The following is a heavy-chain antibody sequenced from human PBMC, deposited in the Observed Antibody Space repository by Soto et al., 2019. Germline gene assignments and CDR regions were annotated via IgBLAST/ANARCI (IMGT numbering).Heavy chain of an antibody. CDR3: ATGHYSYDTIDYPILHH. Sequence: QVQLVQSGAEVKKPGASVKVSCKTSGFTFINFDINWVRLATGQGLEWMAWMNPNSGDTGYTQKFQGRLTTTRDTPTSTAYMELSSLRSEDTAVYYCATGHYSYDTIDYPILHHWGQGTPVTVTS. CDR2: MNPNSGDT. D-gene: IGHD3-22*01. J-gene: IGHJ1*01. V-gene: IGHV1-8*03. CDR1: GFTFINFD.